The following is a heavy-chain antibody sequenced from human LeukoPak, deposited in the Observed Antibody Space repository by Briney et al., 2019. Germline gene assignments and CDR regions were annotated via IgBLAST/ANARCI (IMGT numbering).Heavy chain of an antibody. D-gene: IGHD3-3*01. CDR1: GGSISSSSYY. V-gene: IGHV4-39*07. Sequence: SETLSLTCTVSGGSISSSSYYWGWIRQPPGKGLEWIGSIYYSGSTYYNPSLKSRVTISVDTSKNQFSLKLSSVTAADTAVYYCARGAWDFWSGYYSYYFDYWGQGTLVTVSS. CDR3: ARGAWDFWSGYYSYYFDY. CDR2: IYYSGST. J-gene: IGHJ4*02.